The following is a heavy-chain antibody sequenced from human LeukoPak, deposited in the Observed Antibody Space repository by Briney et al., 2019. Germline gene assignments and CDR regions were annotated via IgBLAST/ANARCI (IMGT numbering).Heavy chain of an antibody. CDR2: ISWNSGSI. D-gene: IGHD2-2*02. J-gene: IGHJ4*02. CDR1: GFTFDDYA. V-gene: IGHV3-9*01. Sequence: GRSLRLSCAASGFTFDDYAMHWVRQAPGKGLEWVSGISWNSGSIGYADSVKGRFTISRDNAKNSLYLQMNSLRAEDTALYYCAKDIQYQLLYSFDYWGQGTLVTVSS. CDR3: AKDIQYQLLYSFDY.